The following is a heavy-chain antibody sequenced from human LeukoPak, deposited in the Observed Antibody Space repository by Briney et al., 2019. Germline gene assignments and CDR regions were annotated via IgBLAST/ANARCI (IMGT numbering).Heavy chain of an antibody. CDR2: IVVGSGNT. CDR1: GFTFTSSA. CDR3: ARAISDDSSGYYRFDP. V-gene: IGHV1-58*02. Sequence: ASVKVSCKASGFTFTSSAMQWVRQARGQRLEWIGWIVVGSGNTNYAQKFQERVTITRDMSTSTAYMELSRLRSDDTAVYYCARAISDDSSGYYRFDPWGQGTLVAVSS. J-gene: IGHJ5*02. D-gene: IGHD3-22*01.